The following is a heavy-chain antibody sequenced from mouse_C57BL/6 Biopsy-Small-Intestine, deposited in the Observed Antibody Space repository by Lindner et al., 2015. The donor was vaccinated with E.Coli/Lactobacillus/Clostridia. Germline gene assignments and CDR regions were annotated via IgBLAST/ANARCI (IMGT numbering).Heavy chain of an antibody. D-gene: IGHD1-1*01. J-gene: IGHJ4*01. CDR2: IYPRSGNT. V-gene: IGHV1-81*01. CDR3: ARETTVVATKAMDY. Sequence: VQLQESGAELARPGASVKLSCKASGYTFTSYGISWVKQRTGQGLEWIGEIYPRSGNTYYNEKFKGKATLTADKSSSTAYMELRSLTSEDSAVYFCARETTVVATKAMDYWGQGTSATVSS. CDR1: GYTFTSYG.